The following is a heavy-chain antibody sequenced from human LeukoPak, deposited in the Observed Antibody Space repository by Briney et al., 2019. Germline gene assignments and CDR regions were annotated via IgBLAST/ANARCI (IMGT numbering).Heavy chain of an antibody. D-gene: IGHD2-15*01. Sequence: ASVKVSCKASGYTFASYGISWVRQAPGQGLEWMGWISAYNGNTNYAQKVQGRVTLTADTSTTTAYMELRRLRFDDTAVYYCARDAPGNCSGGRCYSVAWGQGTLVLVSS. V-gene: IGHV1-18*01. CDR1: GYTFASYG. J-gene: IGHJ4*02. CDR3: ARDAPGNCSGGRCYSVA. CDR2: ISAYNGNT.